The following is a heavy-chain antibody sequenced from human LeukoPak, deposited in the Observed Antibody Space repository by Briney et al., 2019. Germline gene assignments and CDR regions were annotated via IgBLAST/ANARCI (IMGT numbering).Heavy chain of an antibody. CDR2: IYYSGST. V-gene: IGHV4-30-4*08. J-gene: IGHJ3*02. Sequence: PSETLSLTCTVSGGSISSGDYYWSWIRQPPGKGLEWIGYIYYSGSTYYNPSLKSRVTISVDTSKNQFSLKLSSVTAADTAVYYCARDPVTGTTRIDAFDIWGQGIMVTASS. CDR1: GGSISSGDYY. D-gene: IGHD1-7*01. CDR3: ARDPVTGTTRIDAFDI.